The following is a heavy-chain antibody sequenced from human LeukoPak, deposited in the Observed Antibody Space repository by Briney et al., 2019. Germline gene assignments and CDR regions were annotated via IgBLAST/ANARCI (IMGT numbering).Heavy chain of an antibody. V-gene: IGHV3-74*01. CDR2: INSDGSST. Sequence: GGSLRLSCAASGFTFSSYWMHWVRQAPGKGQVWVSRINSDGSSTGYADSVKGRFTISRDNAKSTLYLQMNSLRAEDTAVYYCARAPGSISIYWGQGTLVTVSS. J-gene: IGHJ4*02. CDR3: ARAPGSISIY. CDR1: GFTFSSYW. D-gene: IGHD3-10*01.